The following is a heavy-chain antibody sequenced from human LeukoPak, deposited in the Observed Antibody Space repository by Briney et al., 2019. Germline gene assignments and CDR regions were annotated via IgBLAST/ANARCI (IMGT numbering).Heavy chain of an antibody. CDR2: IYYSGST. D-gene: IGHD3-16*01. J-gene: IGHJ5*02. CDR3: ARRPYGVNWFDP. V-gene: IGHV4-39*01. Sequence: SETLSLTCTVSGGSISSSSYYWGWIRQPPGKGLEWIGSIYYSGSTYYNPSLKSRATISVDTSKNQFSLKLSSVTAADTAVYYCARRPYGVNWFDPWGQGTLVTVSS. CDR1: GGSISSSSYY.